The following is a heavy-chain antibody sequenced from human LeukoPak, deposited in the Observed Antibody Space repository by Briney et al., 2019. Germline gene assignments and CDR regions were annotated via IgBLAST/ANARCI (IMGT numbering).Heavy chain of an antibody. V-gene: IGHV3-23*01. CDR3: AKDDGGNLPTAFYI. CDR2: ISGNGGST. CDR1: GFTFSTYV. Sequence: GGSLRLSCAASGFTFSTYVMSWVRQAPGKGLEWVSAISGNGGSTNYAEFVTGRFTISRDNSKNTLYLQMNGLRAEDTAVYYCAKDDGGNLPTAFYIWGQGTTVTVSS. J-gene: IGHJ3*02. D-gene: IGHD4-23*01.